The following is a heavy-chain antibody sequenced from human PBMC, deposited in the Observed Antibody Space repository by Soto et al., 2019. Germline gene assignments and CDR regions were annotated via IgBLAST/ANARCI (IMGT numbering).Heavy chain of an antibody. D-gene: IGHD2-15*01. V-gene: IGHV3-30*18. Sequence: QVKLVESGGGVVQPGGSLRLSCTPSGFTFRNYGLLWVRQAPGKGLEWVALISYDGDNKYYSDSARGRFTVSRDNFKNTVYLQMNSLRADDTALYYCTKSSVHCSGGSCFDFWGQGTLVTVSS. CDR3: TKSSVHCSGGSCFDF. CDR2: ISYDGDNK. J-gene: IGHJ5*01. CDR1: GFTFRNYG.